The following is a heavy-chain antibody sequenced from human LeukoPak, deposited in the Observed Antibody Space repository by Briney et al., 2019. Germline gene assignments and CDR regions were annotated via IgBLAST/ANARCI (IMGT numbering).Heavy chain of an antibody. V-gene: IGHV3-33*01. D-gene: IGHD4-17*01. CDR1: GFTFSSYG. CDR2: IWYDGSNK. CDR3: ARSTDYGDSAGDY. J-gene: IGHJ4*02. Sequence: GGSLRLSCAASGFTFSSYGMHWVRQAPGKGLEWVAVIWYDGSNKYYADSVKGRFTISRDNSKNTLYLQMNSLRAEDTAVYYCARSTDYGDSAGDYWGQGTLVTVSS.